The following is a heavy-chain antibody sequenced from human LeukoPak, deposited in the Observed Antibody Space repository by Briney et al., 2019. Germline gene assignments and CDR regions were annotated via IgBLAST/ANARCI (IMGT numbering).Heavy chain of an antibody. V-gene: IGHV3-33*06. CDR1: GFTFSSYG. D-gene: IGHD1-26*01. Sequence: GGSLRLSCAASGFTFSSYGMHWVRQAPGKGLEWVAVIWYDGSNKYYADSVKGRFTISGDNSKNTLYLQMNSLRAEDTAVYYCAKDFFPGGGWEPRYYFDYWGQGTLVTVSS. CDR2: IWYDGSNK. CDR3: AKDFFPGGGWEPRYYFDY. J-gene: IGHJ4*02.